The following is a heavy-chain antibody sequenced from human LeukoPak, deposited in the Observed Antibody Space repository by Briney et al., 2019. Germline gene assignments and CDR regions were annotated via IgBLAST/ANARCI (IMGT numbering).Heavy chain of an antibody. Sequence: GSLRLSCAASRFTFSNYGVNWVRQAPGKGLEWVAVISYDGSNKYYADSVKGRFTISRDNSKNTLYLQMNSLRAEDTAVYYCARDYDSSGYYYGPRDNWFDPWGQGTLVTVSS. D-gene: IGHD3-22*01. CDR1: RFTFSNYG. J-gene: IGHJ5*02. CDR2: ISYDGSNK. CDR3: ARDYDSSGYYYGPRDNWFDP. V-gene: IGHV3-30*03.